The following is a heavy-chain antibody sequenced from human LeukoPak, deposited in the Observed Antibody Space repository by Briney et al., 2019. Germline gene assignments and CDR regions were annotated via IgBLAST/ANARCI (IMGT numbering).Heavy chain of an antibody. CDR3: AKTRPLDSSSWSHGDY. V-gene: IGHV3-23*01. Sequence: GGSLRLSCAASGFSFSTYAMSWVRRAPGKGLEWVSTIGGSNSDSYYADSMKGRFTISRDNSKNTLYLQMNSLRAEDTAVYYCAKTRPLDSSSWSHGDYWGQGTLVTVSS. CDR2: IGGSNSDS. J-gene: IGHJ4*02. CDR1: GFSFSTYA. D-gene: IGHD6-13*01.